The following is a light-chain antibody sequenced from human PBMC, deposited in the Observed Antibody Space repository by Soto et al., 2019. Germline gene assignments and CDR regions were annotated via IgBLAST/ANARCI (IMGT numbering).Light chain of an antibody. CDR3: QQYNTDPLT. CDR2: DAS. V-gene: IGKV1-5*01. CDR1: QTISNG. Sequence: DIQMTQSPSTLSASVGDRVTITCRASQTISNGLAWYQQKPGKAPKVLIFDASTLDGGVPSRFSCRRSGTDFTLTISSLQPSDFATYYCQQYNTDPLTFGGGTKVEI. J-gene: IGKJ4*01.